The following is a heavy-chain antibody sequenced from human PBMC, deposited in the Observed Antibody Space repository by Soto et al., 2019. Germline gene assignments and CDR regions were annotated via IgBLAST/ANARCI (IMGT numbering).Heavy chain of an antibody. J-gene: IGHJ4*02. D-gene: IGHD3-10*01. CDR1: GFTFSSYS. CDR3: ARDFFNYYGSGSYFEDY. Sequence: GGSLRLSCAASGFTFSSYSMNWVRQAPGKGLEWVSYISSSSSTIYYADSVKGRFTISRDNAKNSLYLQMNSLRAEDTAVHYCARDFFNYYGSGSYFEDYWGQGTLVTVSS. V-gene: IGHV3-48*01. CDR2: ISSSSSTI.